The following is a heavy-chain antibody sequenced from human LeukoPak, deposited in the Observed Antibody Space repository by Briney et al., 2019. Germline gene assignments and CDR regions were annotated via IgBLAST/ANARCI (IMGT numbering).Heavy chain of an antibody. D-gene: IGHD3-3*01. CDR1: GYTFTKYY. CDR2: INPNSGGT. Sequence: ASVKVSCKTSGYTFTKYYMHWVRQAPGQGLEWMGWINPNSGGTNYAQKFQGRVTMTRGTSISTAYMELSRLRSDDTAVYYCARDRTYYDFWSGYPYYYYGMDVWGQGTTVTVSS. V-gene: IGHV1-2*02. CDR3: ARDRTYYDFWSGYPYYYYGMDV. J-gene: IGHJ6*02.